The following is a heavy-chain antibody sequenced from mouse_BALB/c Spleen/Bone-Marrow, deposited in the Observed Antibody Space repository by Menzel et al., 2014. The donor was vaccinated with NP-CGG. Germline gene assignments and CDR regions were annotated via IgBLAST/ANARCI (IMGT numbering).Heavy chain of an antibody. D-gene: IGHD2-3*01. J-gene: IGHJ3*01. Sequence: EVKLVESGGGLVQPGGSLKLSRAASGFDFSRYWMSWVRQAPGKGLEWIGEINPDSSTINYTPSLKDKFIISRDSAKNTLYLQMSKVRSEDTALYYCARLGYYGGFAYWGQGTLVTVSA. CDR1: GFDFSRYW. CDR2: INPDSSTI. V-gene: IGHV4-1*02. CDR3: ARLGYYGGFAY.